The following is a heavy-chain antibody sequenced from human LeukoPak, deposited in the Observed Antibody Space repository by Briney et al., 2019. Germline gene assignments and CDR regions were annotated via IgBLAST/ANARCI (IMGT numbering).Heavy chain of an antibody. J-gene: IGHJ6*01. Sequence: PSETLSLTCTVSGGSVSSHHWSWIRQPPGRGLEWIGYIYYSGSTNYNPSLKSRVTISVDTSKNQFSLKLSSVTAADTAVYLCVRDERRGGAAYGMDVWGQGTTVTVSS. D-gene: IGHD2-15*01. CDR2: IYYSGST. CDR1: GGSVSSHH. CDR3: VRDERRGGAAYGMDV. V-gene: IGHV4-59*02.